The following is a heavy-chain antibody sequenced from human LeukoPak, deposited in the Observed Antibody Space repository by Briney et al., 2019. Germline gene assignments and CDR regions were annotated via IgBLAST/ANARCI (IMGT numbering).Heavy chain of an antibody. J-gene: IGHJ4*02. CDR1: RFTFTSSA. Sequence: SLKVSFKASRFTFTSSAMQCVRQARGQRLEGIGWSVVSSGNTNYGQKFQERVTITRDMSISTAYMELSSLRSEGTAVYYCAADVIVGATKDFDYWGQGTLVTVSS. V-gene: IGHV1-58*02. CDR2: SVVSSGNT. CDR3: AADVIVGATKDFDY. D-gene: IGHD1-26*01.